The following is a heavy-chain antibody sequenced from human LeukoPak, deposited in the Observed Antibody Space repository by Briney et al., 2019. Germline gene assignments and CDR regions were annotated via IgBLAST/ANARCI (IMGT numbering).Heavy chain of an antibody. CDR1: GFTFDDYA. Sequence: GGSLRLSCAASGFTFDDYAMHWVRQAPGKGLEWVSLISGDGGITYPADSVKGRFTISRDNSKNSLFLQMNSLRTEDTALYYCAKQYYYYGMDVWGQGTTVTVSS. V-gene: IGHV3-43*02. J-gene: IGHJ6*02. CDR2: ISGDGGIT. CDR3: AKQYYYYGMDV.